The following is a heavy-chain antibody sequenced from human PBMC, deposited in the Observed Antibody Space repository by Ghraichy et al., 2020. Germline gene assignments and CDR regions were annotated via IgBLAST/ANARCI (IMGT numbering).Heavy chain of an antibody. V-gene: IGHV1-2*02. D-gene: IGHD1-26*01. J-gene: IGHJ3*02. CDR2: INPNSGGT. CDR3: ARDYGVGARGGDAFDI. Sequence: ASVKVSCKASGYTFTVYYMHWVRQAPGQGLEWMGWINPNSGGTNYPQKFQGRVTMTRDTSISTAYMELRRLRSDDTAVYYCARDYGVGARGGDAFDIWGQGTMVTVSS. CDR1: GYTFTVYY.